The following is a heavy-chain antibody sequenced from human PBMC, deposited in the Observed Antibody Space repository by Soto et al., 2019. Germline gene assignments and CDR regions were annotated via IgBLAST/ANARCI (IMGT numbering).Heavy chain of an antibody. CDR2: SYSSGTT. CDR3: ARGTSGYSF. D-gene: IGHD3-22*01. CDR1: GLDVSTNY. V-gene: IGHV3-53*01. Sequence: ESGGGLIQPGGSLRLSCAASGLDVSTNYMNWVRQAPGKGLEWVSMSYSSGTTYYAASVKGRFSISRDKSKNTLYLQMNSLRADDTAVYYCARGTSGYSFWGQGTLVTVSS. J-gene: IGHJ4*02.